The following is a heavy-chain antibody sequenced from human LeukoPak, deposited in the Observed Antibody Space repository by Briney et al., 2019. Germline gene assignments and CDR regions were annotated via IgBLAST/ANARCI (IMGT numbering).Heavy chain of an antibody. CDR3: ARSKSWIQLWFDF. CDR1: GFTFGSYW. V-gene: IGHV3-7*01. J-gene: IGHJ4*02. CDR2: IKQDGSEK. Sequence: GGSLRLSCAASGFTFGSYWMTWVRQAPGKGLECVANIKQDGSEKYYVDSVKGRFTISRDNAKNSLYLQMNSLRAEDTAVYYCARSKSWIQLWFDFWGQGTLVTVSS. D-gene: IGHD5-18*01.